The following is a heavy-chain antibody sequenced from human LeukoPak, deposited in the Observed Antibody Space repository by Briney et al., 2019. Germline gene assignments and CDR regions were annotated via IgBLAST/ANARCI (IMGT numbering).Heavy chain of an antibody. CDR1: GFTFDDYA. D-gene: IGHD3-10*01. CDR3: ARESGTGAFDI. Sequence: GGSLRLSCAASGFTFDDYAMHWVRQAPGKGLEWVSGITWNGGYMGYADSVKGRFTISRDNAKNSLYLQMNSLRAEDTAVYYCARESGTGAFDIWGQGTMVTVSS. CDR2: ITWNGGYM. J-gene: IGHJ3*02. V-gene: IGHV3-9*01.